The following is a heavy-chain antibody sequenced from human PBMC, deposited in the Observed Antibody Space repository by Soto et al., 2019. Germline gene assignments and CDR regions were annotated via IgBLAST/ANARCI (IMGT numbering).Heavy chain of an antibody. CDR3: ARGYCSSTTCGGAIDY. Sequence: EVQLVESGGGLVQPGRSLRLSCAASGFTFDDYAMHWVRQAPGKGLEWVSLIYSGGSTYYADSLKGRFTISRDSSKNTVYLQMNSLRVEDTAVYYCARGYCSSTTCGGAIDYWGQGSLVTVSS. V-gene: IGHV3-66*01. D-gene: IGHD2-2*01. CDR2: IYSGGST. CDR1: GFTFDDYA. J-gene: IGHJ4*02.